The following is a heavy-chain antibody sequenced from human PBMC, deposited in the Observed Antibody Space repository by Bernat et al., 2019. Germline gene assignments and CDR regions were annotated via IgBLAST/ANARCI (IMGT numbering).Heavy chain of an antibody. CDR2: IYYSGST. CDR3: ARVDYDFWSGSAGPGDY. Sequence: QVQLQESGPGLVKPSQTLSLTCTVSGGSISSGGYYWSWIRQHPGKGLEWIGYIYYSGSTYYNPSLKSRVTISVDTSKNQFSLKLSSVTAADTAVYYCARVDYDFWSGSAGPGDYWGQGTLVTVSS. CDR1: GGSISSGGYY. J-gene: IGHJ4*02. V-gene: IGHV4-31*03. D-gene: IGHD3-3*01.